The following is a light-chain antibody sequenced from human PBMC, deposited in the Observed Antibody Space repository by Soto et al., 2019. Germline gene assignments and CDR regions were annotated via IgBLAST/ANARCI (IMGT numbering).Light chain of an antibody. V-gene: IGKV1-5*01. CDR1: QSVSGW. CDR3: QHYSSYSVYT. Sequence: DIQMPQSPSTLSASIGDRVTITCRASQSVSGWLAWYQQKPGQAPKLLIYDASSLEVGVPSRFSGSGSGTQFTLTISSLQPDDFATYYCQHYSSYSVYTFGQGTRLEI. J-gene: IGKJ2*01. CDR2: DAS.